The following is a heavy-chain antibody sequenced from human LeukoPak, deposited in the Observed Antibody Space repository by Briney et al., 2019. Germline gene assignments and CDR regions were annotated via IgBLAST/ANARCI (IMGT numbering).Heavy chain of an antibody. J-gene: IGHJ4*02. CDR3: AKTVGTHYVWGSYRYPRHFDY. V-gene: IGHV4-34*01. CDR1: GGSFSGYY. Sequence: KPSETLSLTCAVYGGSFSGYYWSWIRQPPGKGLEWIGEINHSGSTNYNPSLKSRVTISVDTSKNQFSLKLSSVTAADTAVYYCAKTVGTHYVWGSYRYPRHFDYWGQGTLVTVSS. CDR2: INHSGST. D-gene: IGHD3-16*02.